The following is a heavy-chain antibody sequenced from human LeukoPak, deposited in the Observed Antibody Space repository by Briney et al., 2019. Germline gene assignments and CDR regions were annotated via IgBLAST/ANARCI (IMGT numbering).Heavy chain of an antibody. J-gene: IGHJ3*02. CDR2: ISSISSYI. D-gene: IGHD2-2*01. V-gene: IGHV3-21*01. CDR3: AAQGVVPAADHDAFDI. Sequence: GRSLRLSCAASGFTFSSYSMNWVRQAPGKGLDWVSSISSISSYIYYADSVKGRFTISRDNAKNSLYLQMNSLRAEDTAVYYCAAQGVVPAADHDAFDIWGQGTMVTVSS. CDR1: GFTFSSYS.